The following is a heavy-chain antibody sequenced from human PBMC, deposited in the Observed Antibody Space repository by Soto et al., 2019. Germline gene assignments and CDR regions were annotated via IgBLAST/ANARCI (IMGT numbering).Heavy chain of an antibody. D-gene: IGHD2-2*01. V-gene: IGHV1-69*06. CDR2: IIPVFGTP. J-gene: IGHJ4*02. CDR1: GNSFSSHA. CDR3: ARGGALSTSWYWGDGLDS. Sequence: QVHLEQSGSEVKKSGSSVKVSCKASGNSFSSHAITWVRQAPGHGLEWMGGIIPVFGTPSYAQKLQGRVTITADKSTNTSYMELRSLRSEDTAVYYCARGGALSTSWYWGDGLDSWGQGTQVTVSS.